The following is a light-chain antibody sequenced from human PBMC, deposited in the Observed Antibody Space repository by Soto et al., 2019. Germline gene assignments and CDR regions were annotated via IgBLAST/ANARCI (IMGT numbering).Light chain of an antibody. V-gene: IGKV1-6*01. Sequence: QFTQFPSSLSASLVDIVTITCRPSQGIRNDLGWYQQKPGKAPKLLIYGASNLQTGVPSRFSGSGSGTDFTLTISSLQPEDVGTYYCLQEYSYPLIFGGGTKVDIK. CDR2: GAS. J-gene: IGKJ4*01. CDR3: LQEYSYPLI. CDR1: QGIRND.